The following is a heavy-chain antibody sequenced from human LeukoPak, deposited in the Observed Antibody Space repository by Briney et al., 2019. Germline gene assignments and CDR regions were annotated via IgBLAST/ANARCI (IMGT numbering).Heavy chain of an antibody. J-gene: IGHJ1*01. D-gene: IGHD3-22*01. V-gene: IGHV3-7*03. CDR2: IKQDGSDK. CDR3: ARDPWADSSGFPPHH. CDR1: GFTFSRYW. Sequence: GGSLRLSCAASGFTFSRYWMSWVRQTPEKGLECVANIKQDGSDKFYVDSVRGRFTISRDNAKNSLYLQMNSLRVEDTALYYCARDPWADSSGFPPHHWGQGTLVTVSS.